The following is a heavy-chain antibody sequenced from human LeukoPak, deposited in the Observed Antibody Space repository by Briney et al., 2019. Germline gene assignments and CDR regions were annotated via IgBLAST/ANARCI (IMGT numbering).Heavy chain of an antibody. CDR2: IYYSGST. V-gene: IGHV4-39*07. Sequence: SETLSLTCTVSGGSISSSSYYWGWIRQPPGKGLEWIGSIYYSGSTYYNPSLKSRVTISVDTSKNQFSLKLSSVTAADTAVYYCAREESQFVTEFDYWGQGTLVTVSS. CDR3: AREESQFVTEFDY. J-gene: IGHJ4*02. CDR1: GGSISSSSYY. D-gene: IGHD2-21*02.